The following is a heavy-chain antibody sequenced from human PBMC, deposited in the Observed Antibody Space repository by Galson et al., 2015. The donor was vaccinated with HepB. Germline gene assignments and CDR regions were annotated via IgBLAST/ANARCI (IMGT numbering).Heavy chain of an antibody. CDR1: GGTFSSYT. CDR3: ARGGLATTRPPILDY. J-gene: IGHJ4*02. D-gene: IGHD5-24*01. CDR2: IIPILGIA. V-gene: IGHV1-69*02. Sequence: SVKVSCKASGGTFSSYTISWVRQAPGQGLEWMGRIIPILGIANYAQKFQGRVTITAEKSTSTAYMELSSLRSEDTAVYYCARGGLATTRPPILDYWGQGTLVTVSS.